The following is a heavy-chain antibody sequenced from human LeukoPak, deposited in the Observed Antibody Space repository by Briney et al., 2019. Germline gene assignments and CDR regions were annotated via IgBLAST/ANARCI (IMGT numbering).Heavy chain of an antibody. CDR1: GYTFTSYD. V-gene: IGHV1-8*01. J-gene: IGHJ3*02. D-gene: IGHD6-19*01. CDR3: ARGPRLDSSGWYYGAFDI. Sequence: ASVKVSFKASGYTFTSYDINWVRQATGQGLEWMVWMNPNSGNTGYAQKFQGRVTITRNTSISTAYMELRSLRSEDTAVYYCARGPRLDSSGWYYGAFDIWGQGTMVTVSS. CDR2: MNPNSGNT.